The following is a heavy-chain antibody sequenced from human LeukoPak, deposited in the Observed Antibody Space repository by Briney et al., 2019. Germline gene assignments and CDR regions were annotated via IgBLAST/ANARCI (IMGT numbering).Heavy chain of an antibody. J-gene: IGHJ6*04. CDR1: GFSFHDYA. CDR2: IRWNSNNI. CDR3: AELGITMIGGV. V-gene: IGHV3-9*01. D-gene: IGHD3-10*02. Sequence: PGGSLRLSCAASGFSFHDYAMHWVRHAPGKGLEWVSSIRWNSNNIAYADSVRGRSTISRDNAKNSLYLQMNSLRAEDTAVYYCAELGITMIGGVWGKGTTVTISS.